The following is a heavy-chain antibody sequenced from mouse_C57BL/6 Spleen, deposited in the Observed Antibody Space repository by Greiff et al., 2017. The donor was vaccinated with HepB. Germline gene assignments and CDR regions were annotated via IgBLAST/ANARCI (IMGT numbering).Heavy chain of an antibody. CDR2: IYPRSGNT. V-gene: IGHV1-81*01. CDR1: GYTFTSYG. CDR3: AREDYSNHSY. J-gene: IGHJ3*01. D-gene: IGHD2-5*01. Sequence: QVQLKESGAELARPGASVKLSCKASGYTFTSYGISWVKQRTGQGLEWIGEIYPRSGNTYYNEKFKGKATLTADKSSSTAYMELRSLTSEDSAVYFCAREDYSNHSYWGQGTLVTVSA.